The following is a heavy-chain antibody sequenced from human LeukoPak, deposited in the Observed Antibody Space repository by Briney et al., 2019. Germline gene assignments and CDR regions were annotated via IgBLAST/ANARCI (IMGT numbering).Heavy chain of an antibody. V-gene: IGHV3-64*01. D-gene: IGHD3-22*01. Sequence: GGSLRLSCAASGFTFSSYAMHWVRQAPGKGLENVSAISSNGGTSYYANSVKGRFTISRDNSKNTLYLQMGSLRAEDMAVYSCARGSRNHYDYSGYYSYWGQGTLVTVSS. CDR3: ARGSRNHYDYSGYYSY. CDR1: GFTFSSYA. CDR2: ISSNGGTS. J-gene: IGHJ4*02.